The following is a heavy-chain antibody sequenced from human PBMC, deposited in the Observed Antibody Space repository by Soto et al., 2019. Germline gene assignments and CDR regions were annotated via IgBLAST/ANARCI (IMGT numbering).Heavy chain of an antibody. D-gene: IGHD4-17*01. V-gene: IGHV2-5*02. CDR3: AHLTTGGFFFDY. CDR1: WFSLRNSGVG. Sequence: QIILKESGPTLVKPTQTLTLTCTFSWFSLRNSGVGVGWIRQPPGKALEWLALIYWDDDKRYSPSLKSRLTITKDTSKNQVVLTMTNMDPVDTATYYCAHLTTGGFFFDYWGQGTLVTLSS. J-gene: IGHJ4*02. CDR2: IYWDDDK.